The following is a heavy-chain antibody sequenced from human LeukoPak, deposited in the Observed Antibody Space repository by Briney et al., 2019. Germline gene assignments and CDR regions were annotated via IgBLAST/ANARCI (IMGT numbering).Heavy chain of an antibody. CDR2: IIPIFGTA. J-gene: IGHJ4*02. V-gene: IGHV1-69*05. Sequence: SVKVSCKASGGTFSSYAISWVRQAPGQGLEWMGRIIPIFGTANYAQKFQGRVTITTDESTSTAYMELSSLRSEDTAVYYCAREVPSQWLVDYWGQGTLVTVSS. CDR1: GGTFSSYA. CDR3: AREVPSQWLVDY. D-gene: IGHD6-19*01.